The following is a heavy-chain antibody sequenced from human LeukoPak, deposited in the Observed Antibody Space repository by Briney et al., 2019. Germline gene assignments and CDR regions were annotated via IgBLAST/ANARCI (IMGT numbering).Heavy chain of an antibody. Sequence: PGGSLRLSCAASGFTFSNAWMSWVRQPPGKGLEWLANIKEDGSEKYYVDPVKGRFTSSRDNAAYSLYLQMGSLRGEDTDVYYCVRSYDYWGQGTLVTVSS. CDR1: GFTFSNAW. V-gene: IGHV3-7*05. CDR3: VRSYDY. CDR2: IKEDGSEK. J-gene: IGHJ4*02.